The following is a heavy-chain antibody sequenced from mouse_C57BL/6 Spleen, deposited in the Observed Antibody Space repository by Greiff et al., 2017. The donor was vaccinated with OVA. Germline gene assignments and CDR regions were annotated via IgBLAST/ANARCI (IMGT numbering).Heavy chain of an antibody. CDR3: AREGVTTVGLYFDY. CDR1: GYTFTDYY. CDR2: INPNNGGT. V-gene: IGHV1-26*01. D-gene: IGHD1-1*01. J-gene: IGHJ2*01. Sequence: EVQLQQSGPELVKPGASVKISCKASGYTFTDYYMNWEKQSHGKSLEWIGDINPNNGGTSYNQKFKGKATLTVEKSSSTAYMELRSLTSEDSAVYYCAREGVTTVGLYFDYWGQGTTLTVSS.